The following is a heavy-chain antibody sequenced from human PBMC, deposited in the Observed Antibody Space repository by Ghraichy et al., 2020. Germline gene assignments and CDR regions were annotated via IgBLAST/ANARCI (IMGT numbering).Heavy chain of an antibody. Sequence: SQTLSLTCAISGDSVSSNSAAWNWIRQSPSRGLEWLGRTYYRSKWYNDYAVSVKSRITINPDTSKNQFSLQLNSVTPEDTAVYYCAREKWELLSPRSDAFDIWGQGTMVTVSS. CDR2: TYYRSKWYN. V-gene: IGHV6-1*01. J-gene: IGHJ3*02. CDR1: GDSVSSNSAA. CDR3: AREKWELLSPRSDAFDI. D-gene: IGHD1-26*01.